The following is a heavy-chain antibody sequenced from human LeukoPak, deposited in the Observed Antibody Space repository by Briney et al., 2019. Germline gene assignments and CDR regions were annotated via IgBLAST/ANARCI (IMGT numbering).Heavy chain of an antibody. V-gene: IGHV1-69*05. D-gene: IGHD6-6*01. CDR3: ARDSRQLAYYYYYCMDV. J-gene: IGHJ6*03. CDR2: IIPIFGTA. CDR1: GGTFSSYA. Sequence: GASVKVSCKASGGTFSSYAISWVRQAPGQGLEWMGGIIPIFGTANYAQKFQGRVTITTDESTSTAYMELSSLRSEDTAVYYCARDSRQLAYYYYYCMDVWGKGTTVTVSS.